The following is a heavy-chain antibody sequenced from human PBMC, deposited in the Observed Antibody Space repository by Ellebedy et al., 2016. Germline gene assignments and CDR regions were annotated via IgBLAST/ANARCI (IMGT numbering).Heavy chain of an antibody. V-gene: IGHV4-39*01. CDR2: IYYSGTT. J-gene: IGHJ6*02. D-gene: IGHD6-13*01. Sequence: SETLSLTCTVSGGSISSSHYYWAWIRQPPGKGLKWIGSIYYSGTTYYNPSLKSLVTKSVDTAKNQFSLKLSSVTAADTAVYYCASTRAAAGIGYYGMDVWGQGTTVTVSS. CDR1: GGSISSSHYY. CDR3: ASTRAAAGIGYYGMDV.